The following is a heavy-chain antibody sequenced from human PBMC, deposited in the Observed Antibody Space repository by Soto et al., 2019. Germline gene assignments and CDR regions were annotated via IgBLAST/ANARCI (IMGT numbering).Heavy chain of an antibody. J-gene: IGHJ3*02. CDR1: GCTFTEYY. V-gene: IGHV1-2*02. CDR3: ARSVRGHDAFDI. CDR2: INPDSGGT. Sequence: AAVKVSCKACGCTFTEYYMHWVRQAPGQGLEWMGWINPDSGGTNYAQKFQGRVTMTGDTSISTAYLELSRLRSDDTAIYYCARSVRGHDAFDIWGQGTMVTVSS. D-gene: IGHD3-10*02.